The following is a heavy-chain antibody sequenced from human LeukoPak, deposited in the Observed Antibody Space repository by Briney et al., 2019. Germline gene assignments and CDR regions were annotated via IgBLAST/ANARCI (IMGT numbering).Heavy chain of an antibody. V-gene: IGHV3-9*01. CDR2: ISWNSGTI. D-gene: IGHD1-26*01. CDR3: AKDRSGSYFDAFDI. J-gene: IGHJ3*02. Sequence: GGSLRLYCAASGFTFDDYAIHWVRQAPGKGLEWVSGISWNSGTIGYADSVKGRFTISRDNAKNSLYLQMNSLRAEDTAMYYCAKDRSGSYFDAFDIWGQGTMVTVSS. CDR1: GFTFDDYA.